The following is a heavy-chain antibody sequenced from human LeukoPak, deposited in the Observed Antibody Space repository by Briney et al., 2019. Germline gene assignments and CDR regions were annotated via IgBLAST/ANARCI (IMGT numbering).Heavy chain of an antibody. V-gene: IGHV3-20*04. CDR3: ARAQAAINAFDI. Sequence: GGSLRLSXATSGFTFDDYDMSWVRQPPGKGLEWVSGINWNGGSTGYADSVKGRFTISRDNAKNSLYLQMNSLRAEDTALYYCARAQAAINAFDIWGQGTMVTVSS. J-gene: IGHJ3*02. D-gene: IGHD6-13*01. CDR1: GFTFDDYD. CDR2: INWNGGST.